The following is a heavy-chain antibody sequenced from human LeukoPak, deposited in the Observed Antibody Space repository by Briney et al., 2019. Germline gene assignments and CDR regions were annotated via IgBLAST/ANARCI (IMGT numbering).Heavy chain of an antibody. CDR3: ARDQLVRGMDV. V-gene: IGHV4-34*01. Sequence: YPSETLSLTCAVYGGSFSDYLWGWIRQPPGKGLEWIGEINHSGRTYYNPSLKSRVTISVDTSKNQFSLNLSSVTAADTAVYYCARDQLVRGMDVWGKGTTVTVSS. CDR2: INHSGRT. CDR1: GGSFSDYL. D-gene: IGHD6-6*01. J-gene: IGHJ6*03.